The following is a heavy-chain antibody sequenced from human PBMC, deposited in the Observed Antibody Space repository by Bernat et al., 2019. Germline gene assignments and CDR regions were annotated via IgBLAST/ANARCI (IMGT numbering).Heavy chain of an antibody. D-gene: IGHD5-18*01. Sequence: EVQLLESGGDLVQPGGSLRLSCAASGFTFRTSDMSWVRQAPGKGLEWVSGISSSSSYIYYADSVKGRFTISRDNAKNSLYLQMNSLRAEDTAVYYCARDCGGLGGNTEDTAMVQLCGMDVWGQGTTVTVSS. J-gene: IGHJ6*02. CDR3: ARDCGGLGGNTEDTAMVQLCGMDV. CDR1: GFTFRTSD. V-gene: IGHV3-21*02. CDR2: ISSSSSYI.